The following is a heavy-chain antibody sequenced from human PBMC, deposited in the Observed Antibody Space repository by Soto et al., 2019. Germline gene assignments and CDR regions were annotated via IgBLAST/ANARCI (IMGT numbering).Heavy chain of an antibody. Sequence: QVQLQESGPGLVKPSETLSLSCTVSGGSISSYYWSWFRQSPGKRMEWIGYVHHSWGSSYNPSLPSRVAIPLDPSTSQFSLTVPSVPATDTAVYYCARQGFGPLHGLVDVWGQGTTVTVSS. CDR2: VHHSWGS. D-gene: IGHD3-10*01. CDR1: GGSISSYY. J-gene: IGHJ6*02. V-gene: IGHV4-59*08. CDR3: ARQGFGPLHGLVDV.